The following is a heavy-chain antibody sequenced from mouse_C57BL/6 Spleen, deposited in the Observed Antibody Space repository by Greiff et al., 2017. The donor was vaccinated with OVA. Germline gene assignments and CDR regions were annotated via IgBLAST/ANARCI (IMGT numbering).Heavy chain of an antibody. V-gene: IGHV1-15*01. CDR2: IDPETGGT. Sequence: QVQLKESGAELVRPGASVTLSCKASGYTFTDYEMHWVKQTPVHGLEWIGAIDPETGGTAYNQKFKGKAILTADKSSSTAYMELRSLTSEDSAVYYCTRFGMITTWVSYYFDYWGQGTTLTVSS. CDR3: TRFGMITTWVSYYFDY. J-gene: IGHJ2*01. D-gene: IGHD2-4*01. CDR1: GYTFTDYE.